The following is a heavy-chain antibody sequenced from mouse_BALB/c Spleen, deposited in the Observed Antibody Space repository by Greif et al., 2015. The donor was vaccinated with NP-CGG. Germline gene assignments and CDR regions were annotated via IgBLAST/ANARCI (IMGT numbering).Heavy chain of an antibody. CDR1: GFTFSSYG. CDR2: ISSGGSYT. V-gene: IGHV5-6*01. CDR3: ARRTDYAMDY. Sequence: EVQGVESGGDLVKPGGSLKLSFAASGFTFSSYGMSWVRQTPDKRLEWVATISSGGSYTYYPDSVKGRFTISRDNAKNTLYLQMSSLKSEDTAMYYCARRTDYAMDYWGQGTSVTVSS. J-gene: IGHJ4*01.